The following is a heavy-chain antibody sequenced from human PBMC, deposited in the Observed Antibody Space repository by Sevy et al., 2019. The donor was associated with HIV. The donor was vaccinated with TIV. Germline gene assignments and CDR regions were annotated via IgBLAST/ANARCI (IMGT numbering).Heavy chain of an antibody. D-gene: IGHD7-27*01. CDR3: ARDKETGIFDY. CDR1: GFTFSDYY. V-gene: IGHV3-11*01. CDR2: ISSSGSTI. J-gene: IGHJ4*02. Sequence: GGSLRLSCAASGFTFSDYYMSWIRQAPGKGLEWVSYISSSGSTIYYAGSVKGRFTISRDNAKNSLYLQMNSLRAEDTAVYYCARDKETGIFDYWGQGTLVTVSS.